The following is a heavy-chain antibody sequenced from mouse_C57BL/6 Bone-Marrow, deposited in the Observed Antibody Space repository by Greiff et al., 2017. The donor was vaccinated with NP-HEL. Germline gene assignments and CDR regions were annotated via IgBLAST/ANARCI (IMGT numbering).Heavy chain of an antibody. CDR1: GFTFSSYA. Sequence: EVQGVESGGGLVKPGGSLQLSCAASGFTFSSYAMSWVRQTPEKRLEWVATISAGGSYTYYPDNVQGRFTISRDNAKNNLYLQMSHLKSEDTAMYYCARGRDSALDYWGQGTSVTVSS. CDR2: ISAGGSYT. V-gene: IGHV5-4*01. D-gene: IGHD3-1*01. CDR3: ARGRDSALDY. J-gene: IGHJ4*01.